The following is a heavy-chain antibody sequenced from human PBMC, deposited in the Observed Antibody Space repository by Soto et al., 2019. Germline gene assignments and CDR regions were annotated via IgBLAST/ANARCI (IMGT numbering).Heavy chain of an antibody. Sequence: PGGSLRLSCAASGFTFSDYYMSWSRQAPGKGLGWVSYISSSGSTIYYADSVKGRFTISRDNAKNSLYLQMNSLRAEDTAVYYCARDRLLWFGELLGNWFDPWGQGTLVTVSS. J-gene: IGHJ5*02. D-gene: IGHD3-10*01. CDR2: ISSSGSTI. V-gene: IGHV3-11*01. CDR3: ARDRLLWFGELLGNWFDP. CDR1: GFTFSDYY.